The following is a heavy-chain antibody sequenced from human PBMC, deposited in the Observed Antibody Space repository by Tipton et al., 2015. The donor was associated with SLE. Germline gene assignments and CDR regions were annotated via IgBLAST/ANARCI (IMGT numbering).Heavy chain of an antibody. CDR2: ISHDGSNA. J-gene: IGHJ4*02. V-gene: IGHV3-30-3*01. D-gene: IGHD1-26*01. Sequence: SLRLSCAASGFTFGTCAMYWVRQAPGKGLDWVAVISHDGSNAYYADSVKGRFTISRDNSKNTLYLQMNSLKTEDTAVYYCTRAGTDGFDYWGQGTLVTVSS. CDR3: TRAGTDGFDY. CDR1: GFTFGTCA.